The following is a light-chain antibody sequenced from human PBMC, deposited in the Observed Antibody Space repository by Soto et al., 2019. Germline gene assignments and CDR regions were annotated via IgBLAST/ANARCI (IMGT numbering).Light chain of an antibody. CDR3: QQYNNWPPLT. CDR1: QSVSSN. Sequence: EIVMTQSPATLSVSPGERATLSCRASQSVSSNLAWYQQKPGQAPRLLIYGASTRATGIPARCSSSGSGTEFTLTISSLQSEDFAVYYCQQYNNWPPLTFGQGTKVEIK. J-gene: IGKJ1*01. CDR2: GAS. V-gene: IGKV3-15*01.